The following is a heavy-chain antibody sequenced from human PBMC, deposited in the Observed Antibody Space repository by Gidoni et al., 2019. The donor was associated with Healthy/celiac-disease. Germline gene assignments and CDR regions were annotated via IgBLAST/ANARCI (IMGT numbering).Heavy chain of an antibody. CDR2: IIPIFGTA. J-gene: IGHJ4*02. CDR3: ARALIGELYMSPSGY. CDR1: GGTFSSNA. D-gene: IGHD3-10*01. Sequence: QVQLVQSGAEVKKPGSSVTVSCKASGGTFSSNAISWVRQAPGQGLEGMGGIIPIFGTANYAQKYQGRVTITADESTSTAYMELSSLRSEDTAVYYCARALIGELYMSPSGYWGQGTLVTVSS. V-gene: IGHV1-69*01.